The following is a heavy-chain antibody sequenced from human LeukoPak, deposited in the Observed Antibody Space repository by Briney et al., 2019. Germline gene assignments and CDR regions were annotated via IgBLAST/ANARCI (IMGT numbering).Heavy chain of an antibody. V-gene: IGHV4-59*01. Sequence: SETLSLTCTVSGGSTSSYYWSWIRQPPGKGLEWIGYIYYSGSTNYNPSLKSRVTISVDTSKNQFSLKLSSVTAADTAAYYCARDQLLWFGELGEDYYYYGMDVWGQGTTVTVSS. CDR3: ARDQLLWFGELGEDYYYYGMDV. D-gene: IGHD3-10*01. J-gene: IGHJ6*02. CDR1: GGSTSSYY. CDR2: IYYSGST.